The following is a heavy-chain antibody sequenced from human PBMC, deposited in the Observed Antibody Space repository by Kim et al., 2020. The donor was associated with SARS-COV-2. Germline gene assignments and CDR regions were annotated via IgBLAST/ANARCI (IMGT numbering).Heavy chain of an antibody. D-gene: IGHD6-13*01. CDR3: ASSGRSSSWYYFDY. Sequence: SQKFQGRVTITRDTSASTAYMELSSLRSEDTAVYYCASSGRSSSWYYFDYWGQGTLVTVSS. V-gene: IGHV1-3*01. J-gene: IGHJ4*02.